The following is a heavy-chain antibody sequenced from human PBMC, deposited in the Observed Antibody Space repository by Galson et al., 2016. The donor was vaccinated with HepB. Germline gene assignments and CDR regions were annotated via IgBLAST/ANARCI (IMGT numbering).Heavy chain of an antibody. CDR1: GGIFSSYA. Sequence: SVKVSCKASGGIFSSYAISWVRQAPGQGLEWMGGIIPSFVTPTYAQKFQGRVTITADESTSTVSMELSSLKYEDTAVYYCAGDLGYSDDLGDSWGQGTLVTVSS. CDR3: AGDLGYSDDLGDS. V-gene: IGHV1-69*13. J-gene: IGHJ4*02. D-gene: IGHD5-12*01. CDR2: IIPSFVTP.